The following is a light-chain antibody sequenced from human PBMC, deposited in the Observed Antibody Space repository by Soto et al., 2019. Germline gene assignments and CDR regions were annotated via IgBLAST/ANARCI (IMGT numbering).Light chain of an antibody. CDR3: QQYNNWPRT. CDR1: QSVSSN. V-gene: IGKV3-15*01. CDR2: GAS. Sequence: ENVLTQSPATLSLFPGERAALSCRASQSVSSNLAWYQQKPGQAPRLLIYGASTRATGIPARFSGSGSGTEFTLTISSLQSEDFAVYYCQQYNNWPRTFGQGTKVDIK. J-gene: IGKJ1*01.